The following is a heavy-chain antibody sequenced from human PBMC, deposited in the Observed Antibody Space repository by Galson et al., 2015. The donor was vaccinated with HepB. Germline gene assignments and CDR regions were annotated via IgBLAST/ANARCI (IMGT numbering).Heavy chain of an antibody. J-gene: IGHJ3*02. CDR2: IHVKNGNR. D-gene: IGHD5-24*01. Sequence: SVKVSCKASGYTFINYGFSWLRQVPGQGLVWMGWIHVKNGNRHFAQRLQGRVTLTIDTSTSTAYMELRSLRSDDTAVYFCARVGLSAMAAKGNAFDMWGQGTMVIVSS. CDR3: ARVGLSAMAAKGNAFDM. V-gene: IGHV1-18*04. CDR1: GYTFINYG.